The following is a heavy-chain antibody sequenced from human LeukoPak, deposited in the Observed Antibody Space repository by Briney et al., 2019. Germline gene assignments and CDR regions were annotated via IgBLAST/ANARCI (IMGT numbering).Heavy chain of an antibody. V-gene: IGHV3-30-3*01. CDR1: GFTFSGYA. J-gene: IGHJ4*02. Sequence: GGSLRLSCAASGFTFSGYAMHWVRQAPGKGLEWVAVISYDGSNKYYADSVKGRFTISRDNSKNTLYLQMNSLRAEDTAVYYCARNQADASGWYMDYWGQGTLVTVSS. CDR2: ISYDGSNK. D-gene: IGHD6-19*01. CDR3: ARNQADASGWYMDY.